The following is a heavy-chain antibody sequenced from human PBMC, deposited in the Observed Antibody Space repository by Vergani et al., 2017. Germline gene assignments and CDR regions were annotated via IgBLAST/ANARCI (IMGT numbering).Heavy chain of an antibody. CDR2: IIPIFGTA. CDR3: ARGATGTTDPGGNYYGMDV. J-gene: IGHJ6*02. D-gene: IGHD1-1*01. Sequence: QVQLVQSGAEVKKPGSSVKVSCKASGGTFSSYAISWVRQAPGQGLEWMGRIIPIFGTANDAQKFQGRVTITADESTRTAYMELSSLRSEDTAVYYCARGATGTTDPGGNYYGMDVWGQGTTVTVSS. V-gene: IGHV1-69*13. CDR1: GGTFSSYA.